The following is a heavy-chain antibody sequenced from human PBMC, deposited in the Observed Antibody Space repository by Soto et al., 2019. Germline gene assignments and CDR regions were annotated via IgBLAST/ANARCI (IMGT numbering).Heavy chain of an antibody. Sequence: QVQLQESGPGLVKPSGTLSLTCAVSGASISSTCWWTWVRQPPGKGLEWIGEIYYSGSTNYNPSLKRRATISADRSTNQFPLKVSSVTAADTAVYYCARVGISTGRYGMDVWGQGTTVTVSS. V-gene: IGHV4-4*02. CDR1: GASISSTCW. D-gene: IGHD2-2*01. CDR2: IYYSGST. CDR3: ARVGISTGRYGMDV. J-gene: IGHJ6*02.